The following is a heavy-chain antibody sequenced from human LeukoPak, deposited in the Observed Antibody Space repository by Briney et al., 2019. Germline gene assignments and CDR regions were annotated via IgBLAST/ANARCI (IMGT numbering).Heavy chain of an antibody. CDR2: INHSGNT. CDR1: GGSFSGYY. V-gene: IGHV4-34*01. D-gene: IGHD3-22*01. Sequence: SETLSLTCAVYGGSFSGYYWSWIRQPPGKGLEWIGEINHSGNTNYNPSLKSRVSMSLDTPKNQLTLRLSSVTAAATAVYCCARGSIHSTKNYYDSSGYRYEYWGQGTLVTVSS. J-gene: IGHJ4*02. CDR3: ARGSIHSTKNYYDSSGYRYEY.